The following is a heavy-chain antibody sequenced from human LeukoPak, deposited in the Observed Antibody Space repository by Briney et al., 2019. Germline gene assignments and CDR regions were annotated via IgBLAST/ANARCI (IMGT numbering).Heavy chain of an antibody. CDR2: INHSGST. D-gene: IGHD2-2*01. CDR1: GGSFSGYY. J-gene: IGHJ5*02. CDR3: ARATFCSSTSCPPPFAP. V-gene: IGHV4-34*01. Sequence: SETLSLTCAVYGGSFSGYYWSWIRQPPGKGLEWIGEINHSGSTNYNPSLKSRVTISVDTSKNQFSLKLSSVTAADTAVYYCARATFCSSTSCPPPFAPGGQEPLVPVSS.